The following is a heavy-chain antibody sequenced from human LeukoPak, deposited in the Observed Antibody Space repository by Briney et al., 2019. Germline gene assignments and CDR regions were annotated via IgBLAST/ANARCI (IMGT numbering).Heavy chain of an antibody. CDR3: AGGSLYYYMDV. J-gene: IGHJ6*03. CDR1: GGSFSGYY. V-gene: IGHV4-34*01. CDR2: INHSGST. Sequence: SETLSLTCAVYGGSFSGYYWSWIRQPPGKGLEWIGEINHSGSTNYNPSLKSRVTISVDTSKNQFSLKLSSVTAADTAVYYCAGGSLYYYMDVWGNGTTVTVSS.